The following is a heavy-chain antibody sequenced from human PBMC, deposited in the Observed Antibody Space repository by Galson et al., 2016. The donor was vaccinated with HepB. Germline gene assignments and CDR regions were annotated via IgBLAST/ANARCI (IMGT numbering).Heavy chain of an antibody. Sequence: CAISGDSVSSNSAAWNWIRLSPSRGLEWLGRTYYRSKWYNEYAESVKSRTTINAHTSENHFSLQLSSVTPEDTAVYYCARETALTGTRDYHYTLDVWGQGTTVTVSS. CDR1: GDSVSSNSAA. CDR2: TYYRSKWYN. J-gene: IGHJ6*02. D-gene: IGHD1-7*01. V-gene: IGHV6-1*01. CDR3: ARETALTGTRDYHYTLDV.